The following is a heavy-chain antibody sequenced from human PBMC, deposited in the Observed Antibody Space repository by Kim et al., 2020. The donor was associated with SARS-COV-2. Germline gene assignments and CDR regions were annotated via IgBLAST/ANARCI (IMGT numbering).Heavy chain of an antibody. CDR2: IYYSGST. CDR3: ARADIVVVVAATTPWGYYYYGMDV. D-gene: IGHD2-15*01. J-gene: IGHJ6*02. CDR1: GGSVSSGSYY. Sequence: SETLSLTCTVSGGSVSSGSYYWSWIRQPPGKGLEWIGYIYYSGSTNYNPSLKSRVTISVDTSKNQFSLKLSSVTAADTAVYYCARADIVVVVAATTPWGYYYYGMDVWGQGTTVTVSS. V-gene: IGHV4-61*01.